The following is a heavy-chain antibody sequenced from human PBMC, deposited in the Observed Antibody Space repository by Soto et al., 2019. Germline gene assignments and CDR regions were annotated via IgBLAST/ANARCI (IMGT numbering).Heavy chain of an antibody. CDR2: IYYSGST. D-gene: IGHD3-10*01. CDR3: ARSIHGSGSYYPQFDY. J-gene: IGHJ4*02. CDR1: GGSISSGGYY. V-gene: IGHV4-31*03. Sequence: SETLSLTCTVSGGSISSGGYYWSWIRQHPGKGLEWIGYIYYSGSTYYNPSLKSRVTISVDTSKNQFSLKLSSVTAADTAVYYCARSIHGSGSYYPQFDYWGQGTLVTVSS.